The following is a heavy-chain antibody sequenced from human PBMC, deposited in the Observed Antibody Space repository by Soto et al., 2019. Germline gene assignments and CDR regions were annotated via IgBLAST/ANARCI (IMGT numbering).Heavy chain of an antibody. J-gene: IGHJ4*02. CDR3: ARSAAGTSDY. D-gene: IGHD6-19*01. CDR1: GYTFTSYY. V-gene: IGHV1-46*01. Sequence: ASVKVSCKASGYTFTSYYMHWVRQAPGQGLEWMGIINPSGGSTSYAQKFQGRVTITADESTSTAYMELSSLRSEDTAVYYCARSAAGTSDYWGQGTLVTVSS. CDR2: INPSGGST.